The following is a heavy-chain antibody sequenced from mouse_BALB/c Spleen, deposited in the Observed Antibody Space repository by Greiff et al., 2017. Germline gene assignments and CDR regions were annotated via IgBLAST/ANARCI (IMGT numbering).Heavy chain of an antibody. D-gene: IGHD2-3*01. CDR3: ARHDGYYVDYAMDY. J-gene: IGHJ4*01. CDR1: GFTFSSYY. Sequence: EVMLVESGGGLVKLGGSLKLSCAASGFTFSSYYMSWVRQTPEKRLELVAAINSNGGSTYYPDTVKGRFTISRDNAKNTLYLQMSSLKSEDTALYYCARHDGYYVDYAMDYWGQGTSVTVSS. V-gene: IGHV5-6-2*01. CDR2: INSNGGST.